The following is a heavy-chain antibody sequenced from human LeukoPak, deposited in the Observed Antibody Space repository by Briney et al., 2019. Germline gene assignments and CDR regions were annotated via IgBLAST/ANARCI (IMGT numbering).Heavy chain of an antibody. CDR1: GYTFTGYY. V-gene: IGHV1-2*02. CDR2: IIPDSGAT. Sequence: GGSVKVSCKSSGYTFTGYYLHWVRPAPGQGLEWMGWIIPDSGATNYAQKFQGRVTMTRDTSITTAYMELSRLRSDDTAVYYCARRGYGGNSLFDYWGQGTLVTVSS. D-gene: IGHD4-23*01. CDR3: ARRGYGGNSLFDY. J-gene: IGHJ4*02.